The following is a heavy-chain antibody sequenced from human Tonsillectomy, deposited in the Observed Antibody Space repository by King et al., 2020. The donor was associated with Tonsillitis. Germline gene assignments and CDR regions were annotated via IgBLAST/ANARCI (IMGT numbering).Heavy chain of an antibody. Sequence: TLKESGPTLVKPTQTLTLTCTFSGFSLSTSGVGVGWIRQPPGKALEWLGVIYWNDDERYSPSLKSRLTITKDTSKNQVVLTMTNMDPVDTATFYCAHSWGMITFGGLSVHSYYFDYWGQGTLVTVSS. CDR2: IYWNDDE. CDR3: AHSWGMITFGGLSVHSYYFDY. J-gene: IGHJ4*02. D-gene: IGHD3-16*02. CDR1: GFSLSTSGVG. V-gene: IGHV2-5*01.